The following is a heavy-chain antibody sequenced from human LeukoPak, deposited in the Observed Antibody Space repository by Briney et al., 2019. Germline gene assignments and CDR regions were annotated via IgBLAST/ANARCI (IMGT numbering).Heavy chain of an antibody. V-gene: IGHV3-21*01. CDR2: ITSSGRYI. CDR3: ARGPSGYHNT. D-gene: IGHD5-12*01. J-gene: IGHJ4*02. Sequence: GGSLRLSCAASGFTCSRCSMNWVRQAPGKGLEWVSSITSSGRYIYYADSVKGRFTISRDNSKNTLYLQMNSLRAEDTAVYYCARGPSGYHNTGGQGTLVTVSS. CDR1: GFTCSRCS.